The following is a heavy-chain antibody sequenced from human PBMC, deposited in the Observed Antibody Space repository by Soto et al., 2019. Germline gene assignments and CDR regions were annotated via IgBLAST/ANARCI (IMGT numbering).Heavy chain of an antibody. CDR1: GGSVTSYY. J-gene: IGHJ6*02. CDR3: ARALYGSGVLDV. CDR2: IYYIGST. Sequence: SETLSLTCTFSGGSVTSYYLSCIRQPPGKALEWIGTIYYIGSTTYNPSLKSRVTISVDTSKNQFSLKLGSVSAADTAVYFCARALYGSGVLDVWGQGTTVNVSS. V-gene: IGHV4-59*02. D-gene: IGHD3-10*01.